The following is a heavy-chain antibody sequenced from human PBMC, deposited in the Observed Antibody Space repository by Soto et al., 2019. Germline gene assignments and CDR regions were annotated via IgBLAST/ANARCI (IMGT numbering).Heavy chain of an antibody. Sequence: QVQLVQSGAEVKKPGASVKVSCKASGYTFTSYGISWVRQAPGQGLEWMGWISAYNGNTNYAQKLQGRVTMTPDTTTSTAYMELRSLRSDDTAVYYCARCLAVLRYFDCLMEDWFDPWGQGTLVTVSS. D-gene: IGHD3-9*01. J-gene: IGHJ5*02. CDR1: GYTFTSYG. V-gene: IGHV1-18*04. CDR2: ISAYNGNT. CDR3: ARCLAVLRYFDCLMEDWFDP.